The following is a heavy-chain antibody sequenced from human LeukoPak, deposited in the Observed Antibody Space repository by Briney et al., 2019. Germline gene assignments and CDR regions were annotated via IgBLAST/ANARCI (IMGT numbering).Heavy chain of an antibody. D-gene: IGHD6-13*01. Sequence: PSETLSLTCTVSGGSISSSSYYWGWIRQPPGKGLEWIGSIYYSGSTYYNPSLKSRVTISVDTSKNQFSLKLSSVTAADTAVYYCARQGYSSSWSIGRQHWFDPWGQGTLVTVSS. J-gene: IGHJ5*02. CDR2: IYYSGST. CDR3: ARQGYSSSWSIGRQHWFDP. CDR1: GGSISSSSYY. V-gene: IGHV4-39*01.